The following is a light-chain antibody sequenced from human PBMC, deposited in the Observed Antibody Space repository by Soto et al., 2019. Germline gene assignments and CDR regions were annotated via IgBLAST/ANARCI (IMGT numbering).Light chain of an antibody. J-gene: IGLJ1*01. Sequence: XSALSHPASVSGSPAQSITISCTGTSSDVGGYIYVSWYQQHPGKAPKLMIYDVTSRPSGFSYRFSGSKSGNTASLTISGLQAEDGAEYYCSSYTTSTYYVFETGTKV. V-gene: IGLV2-14*01. CDR1: SSDVGGYIY. CDR2: DVT. CDR3: SSYTTSTYYV.